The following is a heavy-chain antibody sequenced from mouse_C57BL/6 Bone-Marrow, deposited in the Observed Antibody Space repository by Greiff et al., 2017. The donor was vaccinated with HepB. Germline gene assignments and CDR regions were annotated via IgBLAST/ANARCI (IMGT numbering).Heavy chain of an antibody. D-gene: IGHD1-1*01. CDR3: AREGLYYGSTNYFDY. CDR1: GYSITSGYY. V-gene: IGHV3-6*01. CDR2: ISYDGSN. J-gene: IGHJ2*01. Sequence: DVKLVESGPGLVKPSQSLSLTCSVTGYSITSGYYWNWIRQFPGNKLEWMGYISYDGSNNYNPSLKNRISITRDTSKNQFFLKLNSVTTEDTATYYCAREGLYYGSTNYFDYWGQGTTLTVSS.